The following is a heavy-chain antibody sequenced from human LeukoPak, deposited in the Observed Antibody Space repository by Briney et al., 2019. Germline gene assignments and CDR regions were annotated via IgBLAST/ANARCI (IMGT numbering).Heavy chain of an antibody. CDR1: GYTFTGYY. J-gene: IGHJ4*02. D-gene: IGHD3-22*01. V-gene: IGHV1-2*02. Sequence: ASVKVSCKASGYTFTGYYIYWVRQAPGQGLEYMGWINPNRGGTNSTQKFQGRVTMTRDTSISTAYMELSRLRSDGTAVYYCARDDYDSSGYYSIAEYDYWGQGTLVTVSS. CDR3: ARDDYDSSGYYSIAEYDY. CDR2: INPNRGGT.